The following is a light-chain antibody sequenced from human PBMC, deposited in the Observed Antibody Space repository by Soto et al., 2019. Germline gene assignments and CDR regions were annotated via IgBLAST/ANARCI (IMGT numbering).Light chain of an antibody. CDR1: SSDVGGYNY. Sequence: QSALTQPASVSGSPGQSITISCTGTSSDVGGYNYVSWYQQHPGKAPKLMIYEVSNRPSGVSNRFSGSKAGNTASLTISGLQAEDEEDYYCSSYTSSSPLHVSGTGTKVTVL. CDR3: SSYTSSSPLHV. V-gene: IGLV2-14*01. J-gene: IGLJ1*01. CDR2: EVS.